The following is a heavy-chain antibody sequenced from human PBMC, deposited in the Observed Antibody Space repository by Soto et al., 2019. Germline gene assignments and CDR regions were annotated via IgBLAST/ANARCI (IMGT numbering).Heavy chain of an antibody. V-gene: IGHV3-23*01. CDR1: GFTFSSYA. CDR3: AKDLGGYSGYAFDC. Sequence: EVQLLESGGGLVQPGGSLRLSCAASGFTFSSYAMSWVRQAPGKGLEWVSAISSSGGSTYYADSVKGRFTISRDNSKNTLYLHRNSLRAEDTAVYYWAKDLGGYSGYAFDCWGQGTLVTVAS. D-gene: IGHD5-12*01. J-gene: IGHJ4*02. CDR2: ISSSGGST.